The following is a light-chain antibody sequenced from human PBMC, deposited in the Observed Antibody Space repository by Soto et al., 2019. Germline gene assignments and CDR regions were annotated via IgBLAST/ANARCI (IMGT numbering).Light chain of an antibody. J-gene: IGLJ1*01. Sequence: QSVLTQPPSASGTPGQRVTISCSGNNSNIGSNTVDWYQQLPGTAPKLLIYSNNQRPSGVPDRFSGSKSGTSASLAISGLQSEDDADYYCAAWDDSLNGFYVFGTGTKLTVL. CDR1: NSNIGSNT. CDR3: AAWDDSLNGFYV. V-gene: IGLV1-44*01. CDR2: SNN.